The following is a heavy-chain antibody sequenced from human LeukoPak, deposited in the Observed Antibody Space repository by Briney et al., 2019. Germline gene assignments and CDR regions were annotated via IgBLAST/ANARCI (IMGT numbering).Heavy chain of an antibody. CDR2: FDPEDGET. J-gene: IGHJ4*02. Sequence: ASVKVSCKVSGYTLTELSMHWVRQAPGKGLEWMGGFDPEDGETIYAQKFQGRVTMTEDTSTDTAYMELSSLRSGDTAVYYCATDPPGGWQQLVPWGQGTLVTVSS. CDR3: ATDPPGGWQQLVP. D-gene: IGHD6-13*01. CDR1: GYTLTELS. V-gene: IGHV1-24*01.